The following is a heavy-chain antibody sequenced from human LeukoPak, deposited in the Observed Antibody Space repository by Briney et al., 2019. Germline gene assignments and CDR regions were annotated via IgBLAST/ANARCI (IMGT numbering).Heavy chain of an antibody. J-gene: IGHJ3*02. CDR3: ATIPAYYYDSSGSVNDAFDI. V-gene: IGHV4-59*01. Sequence: KPSETLSLTCTVSGGSISSYYWSWIRQPPGKGLEWIGYIYYSGSTNYNPSLKSRVTISVDTSKNQFSLKLSSVTAADTAVYYYATIPAYYYDSSGSVNDAFDIWGQGTMATVSS. CDR1: GGSISSYY. D-gene: IGHD3-22*01. CDR2: IYYSGST.